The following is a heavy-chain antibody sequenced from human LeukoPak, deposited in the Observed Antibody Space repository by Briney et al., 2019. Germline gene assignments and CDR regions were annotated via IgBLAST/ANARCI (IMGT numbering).Heavy chain of an antibody. D-gene: IGHD3-3*01. CDR3: AKSYYDFWSGYYQTFDY. Sequence: GGSLRLSCAASGFTFSSYAMYWVRQAPGKGLEWVAVISYDGSDKFYADSVKGRFTISRDNSKNTLYLQMNSLRAEDTAVYYCAKSYYDFWSGYYQTFDYWGQGTLVTVSS. CDR2: ISYDGSDK. CDR1: GFTFSSYA. V-gene: IGHV3-30*04. J-gene: IGHJ4*02.